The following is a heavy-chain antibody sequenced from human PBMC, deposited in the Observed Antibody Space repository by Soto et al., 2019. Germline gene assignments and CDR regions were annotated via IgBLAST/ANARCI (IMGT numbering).Heavy chain of an antibody. CDR1: GFTFSSYA. Sequence: HPGGSLRLSCAASGFTFSSYAMHWVRQAPGKGLEWVAVISYDGSNKYYADSVKGRFTISRDNSKNTLYLQMNSLRAEDTAVYYCARGEGYCSSTSCYTPPYYYGMDVWGQGTTVTVSS. CDR2: ISYDGSNK. D-gene: IGHD2-2*02. V-gene: IGHV3-30-3*01. J-gene: IGHJ6*02. CDR3: ARGEGYCSSTSCYTPPYYYGMDV.